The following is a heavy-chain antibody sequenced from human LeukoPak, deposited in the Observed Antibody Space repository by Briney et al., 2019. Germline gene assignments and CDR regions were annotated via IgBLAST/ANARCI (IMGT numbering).Heavy chain of an antibody. CDR1: GFTFSSYS. D-gene: IGHD5-18*01. Sequence: GGSLRLSCAASGFTFSSYSMNWVRQAPGKGLEWVSYISSSGNTINYADSVKGRFTISRDNAKNSLYLQMVSLRAEDTAVYYCARLRGYSYGYGDYWGQGTLVTVSS. CDR2: ISSSGNTI. J-gene: IGHJ4*02. V-gene: IGHV3-48*04. CDR3: ARLRGYSYGYGDY.